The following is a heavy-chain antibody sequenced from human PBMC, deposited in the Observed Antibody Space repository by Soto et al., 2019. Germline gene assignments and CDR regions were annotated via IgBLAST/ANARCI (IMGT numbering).Heavy chain of an antibody. J-gene: IGHJ6*02. D-gene: IGHD3-3*01. V-gene: IGHV4-61*01. CDR1: GGSVRSGSYY. CDR2: IYYSGST. Sequence: SETLSLTCTVSGGSVRSGSYYWSWIRQPPGKGLEWIGYIYYSGSTNYNPSLKSRVTISVDTSKNQFSLKLSSVTAADTAVYYCARDMAYYDFWSGYFRVPYYYYYGMDVWGQGTTVTVSS. CDR3: ARDMAYYDFWSGYFRVPYYYYYGMDV.